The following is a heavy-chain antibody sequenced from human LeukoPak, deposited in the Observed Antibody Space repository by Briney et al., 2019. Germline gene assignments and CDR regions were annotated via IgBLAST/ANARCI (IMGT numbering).Heavy chain of an antibody. J-gene: IGHJ4*02. CDR1: GGSISSSSYY. Sequence: SETLSLTCTVSGGSISSSSYYWGWIRQPPGKGLEWIGEINHSGSTNYNPSLKSRVTISVDTSKNQFSLKLSSVTAADTAVYYCARGRRIAAAGTVTAPGGYWGQGTLVTVSS. CDR3: ARGRRIAAAGTVTAPGGY. D-gene: IGHD6-13*01. V-gene: IGHV4-39*07. CDR2: INHSGST.